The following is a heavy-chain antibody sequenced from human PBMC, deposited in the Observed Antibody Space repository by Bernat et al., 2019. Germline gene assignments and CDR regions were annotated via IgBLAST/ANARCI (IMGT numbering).Heavy chain of an antibody. Sequence: EVQLVESGGGLIQPGGSLRLSCAASGFTVSSNYMSWVRQAPGKGLEWVSVIYSGGSTYYADSVKCRFTISRDNSKNTLYLQMNSLRAEDTAVYYCASLVVVVAATIDYWGQGTLVTVSS. J-gene: IGHJ4*02. CDR2: IYSGGST. D-gene: IGHD2-15*01. CDR3: ASLVVVVAATIDY. CDR1: GFTVSSNY. V-gene: IGHV3-53*01.